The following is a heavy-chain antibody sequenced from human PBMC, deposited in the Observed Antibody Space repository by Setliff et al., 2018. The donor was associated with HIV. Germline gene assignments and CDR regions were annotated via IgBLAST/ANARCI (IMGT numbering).Heavy chain of an antibody. Sequence: ASVKVSCKASGYIFTSYDINWVRQATGQGLEWMGWMNPNSGNTGYAQKLQGRVTITRNTSINTAYMELTSLRSDDTAVYYCARDRRVAMAGGTDFWGQGTQVTVSS. D-gene: IGHD6-19*01. CDR3: ARDRRVAMAGGTDF. J-gene: IGHJ4*02. V-gene: IGHV1-8*03. CDR1: GYIFTSYD. CDR2: MNPNSGNT.